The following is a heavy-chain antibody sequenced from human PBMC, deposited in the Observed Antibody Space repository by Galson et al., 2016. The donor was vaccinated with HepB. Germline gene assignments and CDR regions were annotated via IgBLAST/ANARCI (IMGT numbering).Heavy chain of an antibody. D-gene: IGHD4-11*01. J-gene: IGHJ4*02. CDR1: GFTFTTYA. CDR3: ARGGTRRTVTT. V-gene: IGHV4-31*02. Sequence: LRLSCAVSGFTFTTYAMSWVRQAPGKGLEWIGYIYYSGSTYYNPSLKSRLTISVDTSKNQFSLKLSSVTAADTAVYYCARGGTRRTVTTWGQGTLVTVSS. CDR2: IYYSGST.